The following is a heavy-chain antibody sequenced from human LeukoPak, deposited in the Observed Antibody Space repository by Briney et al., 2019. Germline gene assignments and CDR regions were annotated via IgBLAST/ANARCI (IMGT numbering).Heavy chain of an antibody. CDR2: ISYDGSNK. D-gene: IGHD3-3*02. CDR1: GFTFSSYA. Sequence: PGRSLRLSCAASGFTFSSYAMHWVRQAPGKGLEWVAVISYDGSNKYYADSVKGRFTISRDNSKNTLYLQMNSLRAEDTAVYYCARESLAPLWGQGTLVTVSS. V-gene: IGHV3-30-3*01. J-gene: IGHJ4*02. CDR3: ARESLAPL.